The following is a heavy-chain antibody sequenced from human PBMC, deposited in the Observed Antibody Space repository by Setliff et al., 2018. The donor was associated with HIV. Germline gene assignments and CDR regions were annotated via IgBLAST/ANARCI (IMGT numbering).Heavy chain of an antibody. CDR2: INPNSGGT. D-gene: IGHD2-2*01. V-gene: IGHV1-2*04. CDR3: ARSQGIVPAAPLWY. Sequence: ASVKVSCKASGYTFTGYYMHWVRQAPGQGLEWMGWINPNSGGTNYAQKFQGWVTMTRDTSVSTAYMELSRLRSDDTAVYYCARSQGIVPAAPLWYWGQGTLVTVTS. J-gene: IGHJ4*02. CDR1: GYTFTGYY.